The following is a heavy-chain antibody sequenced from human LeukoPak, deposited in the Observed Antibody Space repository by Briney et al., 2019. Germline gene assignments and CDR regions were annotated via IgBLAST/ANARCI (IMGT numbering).Heavy chain of an antibody. CDR2: IRYDGSNK. D-gene: IGHD5-12*01. Sequence: GRSLRLSCAASGFTFSHYAMHWVRQAPGKGLEWVAFIRYDGSNKYYADSVKGRFTISRDNSKNTLYLQMNSLRAEDTAVYYCAKDYKLRADYYYYMDVWGKGTTVTVSS. CDR3: AKDYKLRADYYYYMDV. CDR1: GFTFSHYA. V-gene: IGHV3-30*02. J-gene: IGHJ6*03.